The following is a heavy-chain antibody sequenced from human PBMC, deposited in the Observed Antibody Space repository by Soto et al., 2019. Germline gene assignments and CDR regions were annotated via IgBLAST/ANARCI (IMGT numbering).Heavy chain of an antibody. V-gene: IGHV3-7*04. CDR1: GFTFSSYW. D-gene: IGHD3-10*01. CDR3: ARGAGSYFRRVVGAFDI. Sequence: GGSLRLSCAASGFTFSSYWMTWVRQAPGKGLEWVANIKQDGSEKFYVDSVEGRFTISRDNAKNSLYTQMNSLRAEDTAVYYCARGAGSYFRRVVGAFDIWGQGTMVTVSS. CDR2: IKQDGSEK. J-gene: IGHJ3*02.